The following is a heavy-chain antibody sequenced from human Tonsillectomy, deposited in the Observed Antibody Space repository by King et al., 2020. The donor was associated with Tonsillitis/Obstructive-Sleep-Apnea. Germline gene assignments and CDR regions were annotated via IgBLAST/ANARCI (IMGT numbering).Heavy chain of an antibody. CDR1: GFTFSSYS. CDR2: ISSSSSTI. D-gene: IGHD4-11*01. J-gene: IGHJ6*03. CDR3: ARDTVFYSNPDYYYYYMDV. Sequence: VQLVESGGGLVQPGGSLRLSCAASGFTFSSYSMNWVRQAPGKGLEWVSYISSSSSTIYYADSVKGRFTISRDNAKNSLYLQMNSLRDEDTAVYYCARDTVFYSNPDYYYYYMDVWGKGTTVTVSS. V-gene: IGHV3-48*02.